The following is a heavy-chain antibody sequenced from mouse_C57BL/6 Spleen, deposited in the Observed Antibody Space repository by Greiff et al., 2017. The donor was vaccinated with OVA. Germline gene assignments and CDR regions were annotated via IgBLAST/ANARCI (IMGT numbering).Heavy chain of an antibody. J-gene: IGHJ2*01. V-gene: IGHV14-2*01. CDR3: ARAYGSSYFDY. CDR1: GFNIKDYY. Sequence: DVKLVESGAELVKPGASVKLSCTASGFNIKDYYMHWVKQRTEQGLEWIGRIDPEDGETKYAPKFQGKATITADTSSNTAYLQLSSLTSEDTAVYYCARAYGSSYFDYWGQGTTLTVSS. D-gene: IGHD1-1*01. CDR2: IDPEDGET.